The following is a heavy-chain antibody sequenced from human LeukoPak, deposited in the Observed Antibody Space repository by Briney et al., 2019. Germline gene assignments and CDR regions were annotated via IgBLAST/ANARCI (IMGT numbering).Heavy chain of an antibody. V-gene: IGHV4-38-2*02. J-gene: IGHJ5*02. CDR2: IYHSGST. Sequence: SETLSLTCTVSAYSISSGYYWGWIRQPPGKGLEWIGSIYHSGSTYYNPSLKSRVTISVDTSKNQFSLKLTSVTAADTAVYYCARGHRFDPWGQGTLVTVSS. CDR3: ARGHRFDP. CDR1: AYSISSGYY.